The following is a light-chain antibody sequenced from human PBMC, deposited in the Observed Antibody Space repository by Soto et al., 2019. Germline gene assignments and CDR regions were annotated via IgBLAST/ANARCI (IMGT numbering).Light chain of an antibody. V-gene: IGLV2-14*01. J-gene: IGLJ1*01. Sequence: QSALTQPASVSGSPGQSITVSCTGTSSDVGGYNYVSWYQQHPDKAPKLLIYEVSNRPSGVSNRFSGSKSGNTASLTISGLRTEDEADYYCNSYTRFSTLVFGTGTKVTVL. CDR1: SSDVGGYNY. CDR3: NSYTRFSTLV. CDR2: EVS.